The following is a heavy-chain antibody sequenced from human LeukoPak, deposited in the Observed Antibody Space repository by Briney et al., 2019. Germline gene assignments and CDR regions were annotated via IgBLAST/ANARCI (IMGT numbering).Heavy chain of an antibody. J-gene: IGHJ3*02. V-gene: IGHV4-39*07. Sequence: SETLSLTCTVSGDSITSSTYYWGWIRQPPGKGLEWIGSIYYTGSTYYNPFLKSRVTISIDTSKNQFSLNLTSVTAADTAVYFCARDKIIRAAHDPFGIWGQGTMVTVSS. CDR3: ARDKIIRAAHDPFGI. D-gene: IGHD3-10*01. CDR1: GDSITSSTYY. CDR2: IYYTGST.